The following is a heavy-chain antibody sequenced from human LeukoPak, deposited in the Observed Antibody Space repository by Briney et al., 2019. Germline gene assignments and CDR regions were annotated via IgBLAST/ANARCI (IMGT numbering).Heavy chain of an antibody. CDR1: GYTFTSYD. D-gene: IGHD3-10*01. Sequence: ASVKVSCKASGYTFTSYDINWVRQATGQGLVWMGWMNPNSGNTGYAQKFQGRVTMTRNTSISTAYMELSSLRSEDTAVYYCARGATMVRGVIGPYDYWGQGTLVTVSS. J-gene: IGHJ4*02. CDR2: MNPNSGNT. V-gene: IGHV1-8*01. CDR3: ARGATMVRGVIGPYDY.